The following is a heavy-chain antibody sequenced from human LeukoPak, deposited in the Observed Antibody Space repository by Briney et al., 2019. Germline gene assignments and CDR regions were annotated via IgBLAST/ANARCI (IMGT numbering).Heavy chain of an antibody. D-gene: IGHD3-10*01. CDR1: GFTLSSYT. J-gene: IGHJ4*02. Sequence: GGSLRLSCAASGFTLSSYTMNWVRQAPGKGLEWISYSSFSSTIYYADSVKGRFTISRDIAKNSLYLQMDSLRDEDTAVYYCARAPFGSGRQDYWGQGTLVTVSS. CDR3: ARAPFGSGRQDY. V-gene: IGHV3-48*02. CDR2: SSFSSTI.